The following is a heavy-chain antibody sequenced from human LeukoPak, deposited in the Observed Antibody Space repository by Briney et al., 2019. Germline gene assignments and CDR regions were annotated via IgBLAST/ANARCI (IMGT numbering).Heavy chain of an antibody. Sequence: SETLSLTCTVSRGSISGSIRSYYWSWLRQPPGKGLEWIGYISSSGSVNDNPSLRSRVAISVDTSKNQFFLNLSSVSAADTAVYYCARIPLGYSGAYYFDYWGQGTLVTVSP. D-gene: IGHD5-12*01. CDR1: RGSISGSIRSYY. CDR2: ISSSGSV. J-gene: IGHJ4*02. V-gene: IGHV4-4*09. CDR3: ARIPLGYSGAYYFDY.